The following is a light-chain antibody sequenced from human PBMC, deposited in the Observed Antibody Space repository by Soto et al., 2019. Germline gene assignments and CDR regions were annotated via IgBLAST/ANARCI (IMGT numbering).Light chain of an antibody. Sequence: EIVMTQSPATLSVSLGDRATLSCRASQSVSSYLAWYQHKPGQAPRLLIYGASTRATGIPARFSGSGSETDFTLTISSLQSEDFAVYYCQQYDSWPPSYTFGQGTKLEIK. CDR2: GAS. V-gene: IGKV3-15*01. CDR1: QSVSSY. J-gene: IGKJ2*01. CDR3: QQYDSWPPSYT.